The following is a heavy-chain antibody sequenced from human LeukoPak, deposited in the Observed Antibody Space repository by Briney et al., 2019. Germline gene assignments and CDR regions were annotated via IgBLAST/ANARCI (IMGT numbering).Heavy chain of an antibody. Sequence: GGSLRLSCAASGFIFSDYSMNWVRQAPGKGLEWVASISISGSSIYYADSVKGRFTISRDNAKNSLYLQINSLRVDDTAVYYCARDLQTAEMDYWGQGTLVTVSS. CDR1: GFIFSDYS. V-gene: IGHV3-21*01. J-gene: IGHJ4*02. D-gene: IGHD2-21*02. CDR2: ISISGSSI. CDR3: ARDLQTAEMDY.